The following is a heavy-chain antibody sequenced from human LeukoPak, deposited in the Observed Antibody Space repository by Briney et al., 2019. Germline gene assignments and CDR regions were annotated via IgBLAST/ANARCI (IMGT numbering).Heavy chain of an antibody. CDR1: GFMFSSYA. CDR2: ISDSGGST. D-gene: IGHD2/OR15-2a*01. V-gene: IGHV3-23*01. J-gene: IGHJ6*02. CDR3: AKSALFFYHGMDV. Sequence: QPGGSLILSCAASGFMFSSYAMTWVRQAPGKGLEWVSTISDSGGSTYYADSVKGRFTISRDNSRTTVYLQMNSLRAEDTAVYYCAKSALFFYHGMDVWGQGTTVTVSS.